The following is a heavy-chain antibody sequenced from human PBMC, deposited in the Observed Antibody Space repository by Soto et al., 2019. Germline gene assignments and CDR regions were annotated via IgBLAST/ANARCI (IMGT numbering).Heavy chain of an antibody. CDR2: ISSSNRYI. D-gene: IGHD2-15*01. CDR1: GFNFSSYT. V-gene: IGHV3-21*01. Sequence: EVQLVESGGGLVKPGGSLRLSCAASGFNFSSYTMNWVRQAPGTGLEWVSSISSSNRYIYYADSMKGRFSISRDDAKNSLYLQMNSLGADATAMYYCARDRCRGARCYQTYAFDMWGQGPLVTVSS. CDR3: ARDRCRGARCYQTYAFDM. J-gene: IGHJ3*02.